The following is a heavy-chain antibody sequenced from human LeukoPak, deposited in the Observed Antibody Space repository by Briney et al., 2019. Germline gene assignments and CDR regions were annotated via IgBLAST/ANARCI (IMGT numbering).Heavy chain of an antibody. Sequence: PGRSLRLSCAASGFTFSSYGMHWVRQAPGKGLEWVAVIPYDGSNKYYADSVKGRFSISRDNAKNTLYLQMSSLRAEDTAVYYCARDRGPRTGFMVREAYDYWGQGTLVTVSS. CDR3: ARDRGPRTGFMVREAYDY. J-gene: IGHJ4*02. V-gene: IGHV3-30*03. D-gene: IGHD3-10*01. CDR1: GFTFSSYG. CDR2: IPYDGSNK.